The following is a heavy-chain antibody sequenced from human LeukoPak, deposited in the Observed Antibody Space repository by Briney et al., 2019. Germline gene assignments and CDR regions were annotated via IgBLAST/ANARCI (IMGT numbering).Heavy chain of an antibody. CDR1: GYSFTSYG. D-gene: IGHD1-1*01. CDR3: ARQQLEWATIRNVGYYQYYYMDV. Sequence: ASVKVSCKASGYSFTSYGISWVRQAPGQGLEWMGWISAYNGATNHAHKFQSRVTMTTDTPTTTAYMELRSLRSDDTAVYYCARQQLEWATIRNVGYYQYYYMDVWGKGTTVTVSS. V-gene: IGHV1-18*01. J-gene: IGHJ6*03. CDR2: ISAYNGAT.